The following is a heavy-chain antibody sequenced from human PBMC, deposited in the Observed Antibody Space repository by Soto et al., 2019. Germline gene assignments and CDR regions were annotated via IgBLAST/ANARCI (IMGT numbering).Heavy chain of an antibody. D-gene: IGHD6-19*01. CDR2: IYYSGST. CDR1: GGSISSYY. J-gene: IGHJ4*02. V-gene: IGHV4-59*08. Sequence: QVQLQESGPGLVKPSETLSLTCTVSGGSISSYYWSWIRQPPGKGLEWIGYIYYSGSTNYNPSLKTRVTLSVDTSKNQFSLKLSSVTAADTAVYYCARRSISVAGTGRFDYWGQGTLVTVSS. CDR3: ARRSISVAGTGRFDY.